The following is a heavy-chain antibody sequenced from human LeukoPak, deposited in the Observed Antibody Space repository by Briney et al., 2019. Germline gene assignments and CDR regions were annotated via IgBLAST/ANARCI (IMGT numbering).Heavy chain of an antibody. J-gene: IGHJ3*02. D-gene: IGHD6-13*01. CDR3: ARDTSPSIAAAGYDAFDI. CDR1: GFTFSSYN. V-gene: IGHV3-48*04. Sequence: PGGSLRLSCAASGFTFSSYNMNWVRQVPGKGLEWVSYISSSSSIIHYADSVKGRFTISRDNAKNSLYLQMNSLRVEDTAVYYCARDTSPSIAAAGYDAFDIWGQGTMVIVSS. CDR2: ISSSSSII.